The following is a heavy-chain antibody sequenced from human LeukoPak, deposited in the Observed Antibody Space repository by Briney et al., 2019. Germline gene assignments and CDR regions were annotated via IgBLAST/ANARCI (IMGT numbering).Heavy chain of an antibody. J-gene: IGHJ4*02. CDR2: ISAYNGNT. CDR3: ARSLYDSSGYLSWGFDY. D-gene: IGHD3-22*01. Sequence: ASVKVSCKAPGYTFTSYGISWVRQAPGQGLEWMGWISAYNGNTNYAQKLQGRVTMTTDTSTSTAYMELRSLRSDDTAVYYCARSLYDSSGYLSWGFDYWGQGTLVTVSS. V-gene: IGHV1-18*01. CDR1: GYTFTSYG.